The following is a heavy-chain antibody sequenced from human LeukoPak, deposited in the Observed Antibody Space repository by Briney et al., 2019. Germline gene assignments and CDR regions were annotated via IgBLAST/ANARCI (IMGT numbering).Heavy chain of an antibody. J-gene: IGHJ4*02. CDR3: ARDRANRYSGYDPIFDY. V-gene: IGHV1-2*04. CDR2: IIPNSGGT. Sequence: GASVKVSCKASGGTFSSYAISWVRQAPGQGLEWMGGIIPNSGGTNYAQKFQGWVTMTRDTSISTAYMELSRLRSDDTAVYYCARDRANRYSGYDPIFDYWGQGTVVTVSS. D-gene: IGHD5-12*01. CDR1: GGTFSSYA.